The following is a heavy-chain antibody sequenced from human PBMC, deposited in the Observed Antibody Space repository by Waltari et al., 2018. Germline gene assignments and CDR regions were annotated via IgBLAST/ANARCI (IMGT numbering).Heavy chain of an antibody. V-gene: IGHV6-1*01. D-gene: IGHD3-3*01. CDR1: ADSVSTNSAA. CDR3: ARGIPYLLYYDLWSGYPNYFDY. Sequence: QVQLQQSGPGLVKPSQTLSLPCAISADSVSTNSAAWIWIRQSLSIGLEWLGRTYYRSKWYNDYAVSVKSRITINPDTSKNQFSLQLNSVTPEDTAVYYCARGIPYLLYYDLWSGYPNYFDYWGQGTLVTVSS. J-gene: IGHJ4*02. CDR2: TYYRSKWYN.